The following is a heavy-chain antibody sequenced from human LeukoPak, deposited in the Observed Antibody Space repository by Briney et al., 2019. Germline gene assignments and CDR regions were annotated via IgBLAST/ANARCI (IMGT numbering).Heavy chain of an antibody. V-gene: IGHV4-34*01. Sequence: PSETLSLTCTVSGGSISSYYWSWIRQPPGKGLEWIGEINHSGSTNYNPSLKSRVTISVDTSKNQFSLKLSSATAADTAVYYCARGPGSVGARDYWGQGTLVTVSS. J-gene: IGHJ4*02. CDR3: ARGPGSVGARDY. CDR1: GGSISSYY. D-gene: IGHD1-26*01. CDR2: INHSGST.